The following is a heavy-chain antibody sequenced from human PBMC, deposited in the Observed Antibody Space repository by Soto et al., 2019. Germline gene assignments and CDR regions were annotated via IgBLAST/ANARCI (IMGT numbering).Heavy chain of an antibody. V-gene: IGHV3-21*01. CDR2: ISRSSGYI. CDR3: ARVRSYSYGQGYGMDV. Sequence: EVQLVESGGGLVTPGGSLRLSCAASGFTFSTYNMNWVRQAPGKGLEWVSSISRSSGYIYYADSVKGRFTNSRDAAKNSLSLQMNILRAEDTAVYYCARVRSYSYGQGYGMDVWGQGTTVTVSS. D-gene: IGHD5-18*01. CDR1: GFTFSTYN. J-gene: IGHJ6*02.